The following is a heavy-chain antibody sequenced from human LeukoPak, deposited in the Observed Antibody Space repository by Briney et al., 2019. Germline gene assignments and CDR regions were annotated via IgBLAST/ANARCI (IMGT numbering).Heavy chain of an antibody. Sequence: PGGSLRLSCAASGFTFSSYAMSWVRQAPGKGLEWVSAISGSGGSTYYADSVKGRFTISRDNSKNTLYLQMNSLGAEGTAVYYCAKDDMWELAYYFDYWGQGTLVTVSS. D-gene: IGHD1-26*01. J-gene: IGHJ4*02. CDR1: GFTFSSYA. V-gene: IGHV3-23*01. CDR2: ISGSGGST. CDR3: AKDDMWELAYYFDY.